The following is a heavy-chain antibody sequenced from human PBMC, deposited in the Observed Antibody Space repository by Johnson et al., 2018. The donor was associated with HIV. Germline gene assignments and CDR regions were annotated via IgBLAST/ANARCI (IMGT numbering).Heavy chain of an antibody. Sequence: VQLVESGGGLVQPGGSLRLSCAASGFTISSYAMHWVRQAPGKGLEYVSAISSNGGSTYYANSVKGRFTISRDNSKNTLYLQMGSLRAEDMAVYYCAGDQGANGEYAAAQDAFDIWGQGTMVTVSS. CDR2: ISSNGGST. D-gene: IGHD4-17*01. CDR1: GFTISSYA. J-gene: IGHJ3*02. V-gene: IGHV3-64*01. CDR3: AGDQGANGEYAAAQDAFDI.